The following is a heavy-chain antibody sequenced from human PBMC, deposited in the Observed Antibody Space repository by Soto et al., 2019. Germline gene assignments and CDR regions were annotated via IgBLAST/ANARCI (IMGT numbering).Heavy chain of an antibody. J-gene: IGHJ4*01. Sequence: GGSLRLSCEASGFSFNNAWMSWIRQAPGKGLEWVGRIKSKIDGGTTDYAAPVKGRFTISRDDSKNTLYLQMNSLKTEDTAVYHCSFQESTTVTTFEYWGHGTLVTVSS. CDR3: SFQESTTVTTFEY. CDR1: GFSFNNAW. CDR2: IKSKIDGGTT. V-gene: IGHV3-15*01. D-gene: IGHD4-17*01.